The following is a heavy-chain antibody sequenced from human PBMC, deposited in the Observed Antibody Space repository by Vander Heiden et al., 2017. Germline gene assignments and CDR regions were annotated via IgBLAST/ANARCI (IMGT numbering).Heavy chain of an antibody. V-gene: IGHV3-21*01. J-gene: IGHJ4*02. D-gene: IGHD3-16*01. CDR2: INSGSFYI. Sequence: EVQLVESGGGLIKPGGSLRLSCAASGFTFSDYSMNWVRQAPGMGVEWVSSINSGSFYIYYAASVKGRFTISRDNAKNSLYLKMNSLRVEDTAVYYCSRGGTGGDSADYWGQGTLVTVSS. CDR1: GFTFSDYS. CDR3: SRGGTGGDSADY.